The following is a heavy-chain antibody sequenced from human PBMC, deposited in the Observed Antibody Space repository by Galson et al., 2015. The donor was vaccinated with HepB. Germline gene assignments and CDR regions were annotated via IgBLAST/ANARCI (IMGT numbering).Heavy chain of an antibody. D-gene: IGHD3-22*01. CDR1: GYSFTSYW. CDR2: IDPSDSYT. CDR3: ARLPDYYDSSGYYYGGGY. J-gene: IGHJ4*02. V-gene: IGHV5-10-1*01. Sequence: QSGAEVKKPGESLRIFCKGSGYSFTSYWISWVRQMPGKGLEWMGRIDPSDSYTNYSPSFQGHVTISADKSISTAYLQWSSLKASDTAMYYCARLPDYYDSSGYYYGGGYWGQGTLVTVSS.